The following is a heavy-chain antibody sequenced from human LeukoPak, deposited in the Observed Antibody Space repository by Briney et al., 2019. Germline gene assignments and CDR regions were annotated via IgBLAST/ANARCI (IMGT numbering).Heavy chain of an antibody. CDR1: GFTFRSYS. Sequence: GGSLRLSCAASGFTFRSYSMNWVRQAPGKGLEWVSSISSTSSYIYYADSVKGRFTISRDNSKNTLYLQMNSLRAEDTAVYYCESYDYVWGSYRYKPSSYFDYWGQGTLVTVSS. D-gene: IGHD3-16*02. CDR2: ISSTSSYI. CDR3: ESYDYVWGSYRYKPSSYFDY. J-gene: IGHJ4*02. V-gene: IGHV3-21*04.